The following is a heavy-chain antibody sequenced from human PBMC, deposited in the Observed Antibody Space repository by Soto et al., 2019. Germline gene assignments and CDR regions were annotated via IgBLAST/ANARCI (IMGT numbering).Heavy chain of an antibody. V-gene: IGHV3-20*04. CDR3: ARDPNDYGDYGAWWFDP. CDR1: GFTFDDYG. Sequence: EVQLVESGGGVVRPGGSLRLSCAASGFTFDDYGMSWVRQAPGKGLEWVSGINWNGGSTGYADSVKGRFTISRDNAKNSLYLQMNSLRAEDTALYYCARDPNDYGDYGAWWFDPWGQGTLVTVSS. CDR2: INWNGGST. J-gene: IGHJ5*02. D-gene: IGHD4-17*01.